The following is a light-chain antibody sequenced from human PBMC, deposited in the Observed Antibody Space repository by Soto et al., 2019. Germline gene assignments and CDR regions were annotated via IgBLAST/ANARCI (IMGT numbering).Light chain of an antibody. J-gene: IGLJ1*01. Sequence: QSVLTQPASVSGSPGQSITVSCTGTSSDVGGYNYVSWYQQHPGKAPKLMIYDVSNRPSGVSNRFSGSKSGNTASLTISGLQAEDEADYYCSSHTSSTTFPSYVLVTAPYVTDL. V-gene: IGLV2-14*01. CDR2: DVS. CDR3: SSHTSSTTFPSYV. CDR1: SSDVGGYNY.